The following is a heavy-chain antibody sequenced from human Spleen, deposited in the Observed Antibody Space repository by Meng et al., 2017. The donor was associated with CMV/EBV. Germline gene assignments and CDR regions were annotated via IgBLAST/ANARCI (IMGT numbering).Heavy chain of an antibody. J-gene: IGHJ3*02. Sequence: GGSLRLSCATSGFTFSMYPMSWVRQAPGKGLQWVSGISYSGDTTYYADSVKGRFTISRDNSKSTLSLQMNSLRAEDTAVYYCARPPTMKIVPDTFHIWGQGTMVTVSS. D-gene: IGHD3-22*01. CDR3: ARPPTMKIVPDTFHI. V-gene: IGHV3-23*01. CDR2: ISYSGDTT. CDR1: GFTFSMYP.